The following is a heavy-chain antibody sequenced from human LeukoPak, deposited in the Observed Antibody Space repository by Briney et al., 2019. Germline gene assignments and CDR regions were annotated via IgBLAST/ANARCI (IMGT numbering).Heavy chain of an antibody. Sequence: GESLKISCKGSGYSLTSYWIGWVRQMPGKGLEWMGIIYPGDSDTRYSPSFQGQVTISADKSISTAYLQWSSLKASDTAMYYCARLTYYYDSSGYYPLFDYWGQGTLVTVSS. D-gene: IGHD3-22*01. CDR3: ARLTYYYDSSGYYPLFDY. CDR2: IYPGDSDT. CDR1: GYSLTSYW. J-gene: IGHJ4*02. V-gene: IGHV5-51*01.